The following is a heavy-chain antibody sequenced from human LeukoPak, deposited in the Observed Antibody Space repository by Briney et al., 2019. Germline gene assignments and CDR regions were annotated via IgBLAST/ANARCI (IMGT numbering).Heavy chain of an antibody. J-gene: IGHJ4*02. CDR2: VYSSGST. CDR3: ARRSRSGIFDY. V-gene: IGHV4-39*01. CDR1: GGSINSNTYY. D-gene: IGHD3-10*01. Sequence: SETLSLTCAVSGGSINSNTYYWGWIRQPPGKGLEWIGSVYSSGSTFYNPSLKSRVAISADTSKNQFSLRLSSVTAPDTAVYYCARRSRSGIFDYWGQGTLVTVSS.